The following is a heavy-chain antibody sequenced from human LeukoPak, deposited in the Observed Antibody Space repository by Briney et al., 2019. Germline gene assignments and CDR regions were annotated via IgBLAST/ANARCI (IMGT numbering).Heavy chain of an antibody. D-gene: IGHD6-19*01. CDR1: GFTVSSTF. V-gene: IGHV3-66*01. CDR2: IYGGGNT. J-gene: IGHJ4*02. Sequence: PGGSLRLSCAASGFTVSSTFMSWVRQAPGKGLEWVSVIYGGGNTYYADSVKGRFTISRDNSKNTLYLQMNSLRAEDTAVYYCAREGAGYSSGWSDYWDQGTLVTVSS. CDR3: AREGAGYSSGWSDY.